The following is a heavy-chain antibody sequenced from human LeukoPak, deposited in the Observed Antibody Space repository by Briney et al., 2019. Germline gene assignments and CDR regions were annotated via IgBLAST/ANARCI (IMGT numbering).Heavy chain of an antibody. CDR2: IYYSGST. CDR1: GGSISSGDYY. Sequence: SETLSLTCTVSGGSISSGDYYWSWIRQPPGKGLEWIGYIYYSGSTYYNPSLKSRVTISVDTSKNQFSLKLSSVTAADTAVYYCARDLLNEGNHLGYWGQGTLVTVSS. J-gene: IGHJ4*02. V-gene: IGHV4-30-4*01. CDR3: ARDLLNEGNHLGY. D-gene: IGHD4-23*01.